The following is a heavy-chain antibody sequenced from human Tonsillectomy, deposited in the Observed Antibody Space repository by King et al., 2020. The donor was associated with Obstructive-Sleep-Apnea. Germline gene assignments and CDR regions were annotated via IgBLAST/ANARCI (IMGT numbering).Heavy chain of an antibody. J-gene: IGHJ3*02. D-gene: IGHD6-13*01. CDR1: GFSFSNYG. CDR3: ASAIGAVGNALDT. V-gene: IGHV3-33*01. Sequence: QGQLVQSGGGVVQPGRSLRLSCAASGFSFSNYGMHWVRQAPGKGLEWVAVIWHDGGNTQYADFLKGRFTISRDKSKNTLYLQLNSLRAEETAAYYCASAIGAVGNALDTWGQGTMVTVSS. CDR2: IWHDGGNT.